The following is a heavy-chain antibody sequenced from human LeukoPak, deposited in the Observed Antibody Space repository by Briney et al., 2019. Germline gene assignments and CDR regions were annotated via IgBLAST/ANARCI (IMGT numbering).Heavy chain of an antibody. CDR1: GFTFDDYA. V-gene: IGHV3-9*01. CDR3: ARPLDSSNNYFDY. Sequence: PGRSLRLSCAASGFTFDDYAMHWVRQAPGKGLEWVSGISWNSGSIGYADSMKGRFTISRDNAKNSLYLQMNSLRAEDTAVYYCARPLDSSNNYFDYWGQGTLVTVSA. D-gene: IGHD6-13*01. J-gene: IGHJ4*02. CDR2: ISWNSGSI.